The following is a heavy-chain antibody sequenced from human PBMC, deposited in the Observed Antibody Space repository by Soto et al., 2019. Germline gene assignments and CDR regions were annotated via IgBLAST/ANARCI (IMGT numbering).Heavy chain of an antibody. V-gene: IGHV3-30*03. CDR1: GFTFSNYG. D-gene: IGHD6-19*01. Sequence: QVQLVESGGGVVQPGRSLRLSCAASGFTFSNYGMDWVRQAPGKGLEWVAVISHDGSDKYYADSVKGRFTISRDNSKNTLYLQMNSLRAEDTAVYYCARDPLPSYSSGLFDYWGQGTLVTVSS. J-gene: IGHJ4*02. CDR2: ISHDGSDK. CDR3: ARDPLPSYSSGLFDY.